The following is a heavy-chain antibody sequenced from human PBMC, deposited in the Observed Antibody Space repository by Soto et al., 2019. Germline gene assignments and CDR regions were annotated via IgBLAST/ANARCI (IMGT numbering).Heavy chain of an antibody. J-gene: IGHJ4*02. CDR1: GGSISSYY. V-gene: IGHV4-59*01. D-gene: IGHD5-12*01. CDR2: IYYSGST. Sequence: PSKTLSLTCTVSGGSISSYYWSWIRQPPGKGLEWIGYIYYSGSTNYNPSLKSRVTISVDTSKNQFSLKLSSVTAADTAVYYCARTQRGYSDRPAPEANDYWGQGTLVTVSS. CDR3: ARTQRGYSDRPAPEANDY.